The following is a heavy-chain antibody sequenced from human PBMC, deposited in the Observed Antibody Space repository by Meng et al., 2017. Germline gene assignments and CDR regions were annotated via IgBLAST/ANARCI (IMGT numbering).Heavy chain of an antibody. D-gene: IGHD5-24*01. CDR3: ARAVGWLHPNFDY. CDR2: ISYDGSNK. Sequence: LSLTRAASGFTFSSYAMHWVRQAPGKGLEWVAVISYDGSNKYYADSVKGRFTISRDNSKNTLYLQMNSLRAEDTAVYYCARAVGWLHPNFDYWGQGTLVTVSS. J-gene: IGHJ4*02. V-gene: IGHV3-30*01. CDR1: GFTFSSYA.